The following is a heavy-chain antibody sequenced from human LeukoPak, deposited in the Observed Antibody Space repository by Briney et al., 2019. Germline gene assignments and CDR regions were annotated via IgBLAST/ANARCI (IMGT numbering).Heavy chain of an antibody. Sequence: PGGSLRLSCAASGFTFSSYSMNWVRQAPGKGLEWVSSISSSSSYIYYADSVKGRFTISRDNAKNSLYLKMNSLRAVETAVYYCARGGTRWLQLFDYWGQGTLVTVSS. D-gene: IGHD5-24*01. CDR2: ISSSSSYI. V-gene: IGHV3-21*01. J-gene: IGHJ4*02. CDR1: GFTFSSYS. CDR3: ARGGTRWLQLFDY.